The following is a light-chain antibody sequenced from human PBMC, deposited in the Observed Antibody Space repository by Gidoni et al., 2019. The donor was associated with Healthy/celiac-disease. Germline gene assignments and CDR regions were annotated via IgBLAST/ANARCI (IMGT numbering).Light chain of an antibody. Sequence: QSALTQPTSVPGSPVQSITISCTGTSSDVGGYNYVSWYQQHPGKAPKLMIYEVSNRPSGVPDRFSGSKSGNTASLTISGLQAEDEADYYCSSYTSSSTLVFGGGTKLTVL. V-gene: IGLV2-14*01. CDR1: SSDVGGYNY. CDR3: SSYTSSSTLV. CDR2: EVS. J-gene: IGLJ2*01.